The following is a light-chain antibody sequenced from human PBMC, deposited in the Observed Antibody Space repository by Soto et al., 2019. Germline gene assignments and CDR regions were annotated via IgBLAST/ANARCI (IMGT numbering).Light chain of an antibody. CDR2: YDS. CDR3: QVWDSSTSRV. Sequence: SYELTQPPSVSVAPGKTARITCGGNNIGSKRVNWYQQKPGQAPVLVIYYDSDRPSGIPERFSGSNSGNTATLTISRVEAGDEADYYCQVWDSSTSRVFGGGTKVTVL. J-gene: IGLJ3*02. CDR1: NIGSKR. V-gene: IGLV3-21*04.